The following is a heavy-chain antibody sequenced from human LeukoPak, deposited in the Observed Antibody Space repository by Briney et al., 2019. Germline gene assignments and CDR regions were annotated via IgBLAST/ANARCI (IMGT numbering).Heavy chain of an antibody. CDR2: ISSSSSYM. J-gene: IGHJ4*02. CDR3: ARDSGLLPIVTYYFDS. CDR1: GFTFSNYA. Sequence: GGSLRLSCAASGFTFSNYAMHWVRQAPGKGLERVSSISSSSSYMHYADSMRGRFTISRDSAQNSLYLQMNGLKAEDTAVYYCARDSGLLPIVTYYFDSWGQGTLVTVSS. D-gene: IGHD3-22*01. V-gene: IGHV3-21*01.